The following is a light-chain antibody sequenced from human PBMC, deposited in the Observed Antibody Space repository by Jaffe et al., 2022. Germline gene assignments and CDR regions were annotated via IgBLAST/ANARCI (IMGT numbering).Light chain of an antibody. Sequence: SSELAQDPAVSVALGQTVRITCQGDSLRHYYASWYQQRPGQAPVVVFYGENNRPSGIPDRFSGSSSGNTSSLTITGAQAEDEGDYYCNSRDSSGNRLLVLFGGGTKLTVL. CDR2: GEN. CDR3: NSRDSSGNRLLVL. J-gene: IGLJ2*01. CDR1: SLRHYY. V-gene: IGLV3-19*01.